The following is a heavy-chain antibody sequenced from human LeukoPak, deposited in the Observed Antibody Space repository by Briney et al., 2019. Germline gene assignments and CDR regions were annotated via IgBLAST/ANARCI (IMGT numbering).Heavy chain of an antibody. V-gene: IGHV1-69*13. CDR2: IIPIFGTA. D-gene: IGHD6-13*01. CDR3: ARDPASAAGTGYFDY. J-gene: IGHJ4*02. Sequence: GASVKVSCKASGGSFSSYAISWVRQAPGQGLEWMGGIIPIFGTANYAQKFQGRVTITADESTSTAYMELSSLRSEDTAVYYCARDPASAAGTGYFDYWGQGTLVTVSS. CDR1: GGSFSSYA.